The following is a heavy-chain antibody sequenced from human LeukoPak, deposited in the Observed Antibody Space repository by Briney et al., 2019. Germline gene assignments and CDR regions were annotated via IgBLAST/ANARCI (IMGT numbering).Heavy chain of an antibody. J-gene: IGHJ4*02. D-gene: IGHD6-13*01. CDR1: GFSLSTSGVG. CDR2: IYWNDDE. V-gene: IGHV2-5*01. CDR3: ARLAAAGFCFDY. Sequence: SGPTLVNPTQTLTLTCTFSGFSLSTSGVGVGWIRQPPGKALEWLALIYWNDDERYSPSLKSRLTITKDTSKNQVVLTKTNMDPVDTATYYCARLAAAGFCFDYWGQGTLVTVSS.